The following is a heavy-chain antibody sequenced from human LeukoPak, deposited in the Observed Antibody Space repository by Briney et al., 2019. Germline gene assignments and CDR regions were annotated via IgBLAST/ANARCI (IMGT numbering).Heavy chain of an antibody. V-gene: IGHV3-7*01. Sequence: GGSLRLSCAASGFTFSSYWMSWVRQAPGKGLEWVANIKQDGSEKYYVDSVKGRFTISRDNAKNSLYLQMNSLRAEDTAVYYCAREGAYDSSGYYWRDFDYWGQGTLVTVSS. D-gene: IGHD3-22*01. CDR3: AREGAYDSSGYYWRDFDY. CDR2: IKQDGSEK. CDR1: GFTFSSYW. J-gene: IGHJ4*02.